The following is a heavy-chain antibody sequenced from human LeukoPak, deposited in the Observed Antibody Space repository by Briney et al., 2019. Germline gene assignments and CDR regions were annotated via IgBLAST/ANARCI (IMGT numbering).Heavy chain of an antibody. CDR2: IRYDGSTE. Sequence: PGGSLRLSCAASGFTFSSYGMHWVRQAPGKGLEWVTFIRYDGSTEYYADSVKGRFTISRDNSNNTLYLQMNSLRAEDTAVYYCARERDYIYGSGSPTSYGMDVWGQGTTVTVSS. CDR1: GFTFSSYG. J-gene: IGHJ6*02. CDR3: ARERDYIYGSGSPTSYGMDV. D-gene: IGHD3-10*01. V-gene: IGHV3-30*02.